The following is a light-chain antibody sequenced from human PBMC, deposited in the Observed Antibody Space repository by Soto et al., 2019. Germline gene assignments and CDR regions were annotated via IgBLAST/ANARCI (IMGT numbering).Light chain of an antibody. Sequence: EIVLTQSPGTLSLSPGERVTLSCRASQSVSSTYLAWYQQKPGQAPRLLIYGASSRAAGIPDRFSGSGSGTYFTLAINILEPDDFAVYYCQQYGSSPWTFGQGTKVEIK. V-gene: IGKV3-20*01. J-gene: IGKJ1*01. CDR3: QQYGSSPWT. CDR1: QSVSSTY. CDR2: GAS.